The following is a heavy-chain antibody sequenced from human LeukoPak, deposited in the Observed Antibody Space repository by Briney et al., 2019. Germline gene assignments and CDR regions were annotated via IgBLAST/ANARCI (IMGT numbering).Heavy chain of an antibody. CDR1: GYSFTSYC. V-gene: IGHV5-51*01. CDR2: IYPGDSDT. CDR3: ARQASPNQYCSSTSCPYYFDY. J-gene: IGHJ4*02. D-gene: IGHD2-2*01. Sequence: GGSLKISCKGSGYSFTSYCIGWVRQMHGKGLDSMGKIYPGDSDTRDSPSRQGQVTISADKSISTAYLQWSSLKASDTAMYYCARQASPNQYCSSTSCPYYFDYWGQGTLVTVSS.